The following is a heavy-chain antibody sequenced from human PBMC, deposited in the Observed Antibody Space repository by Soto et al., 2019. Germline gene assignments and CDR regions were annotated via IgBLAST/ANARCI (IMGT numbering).Heavy chain of an antibody. CDR3: TRDPVDSPVFDY. J-gene: IGHJ4*02. V-gene: IGHV3-66*01. CDR2: IYRDGRT. CDR1: GFTVINTY. D-gene: IGHD2-15*01. Sequence: EMPLVESGGGLVQPGGSLRLSCAASGFTVINTYLSWVRQAPGKGLEWVSVIYRDGRTYYADSVKGRFTISRDHSKNTLCLQMNSLRDEDTAVYYCTRDPVDSPVFDYWGQGTLVTVSS.